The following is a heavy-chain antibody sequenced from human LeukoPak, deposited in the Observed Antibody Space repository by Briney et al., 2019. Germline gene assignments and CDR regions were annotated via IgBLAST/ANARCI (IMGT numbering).Heavy chain of an antibody. V-gene: IGHV3-48*04. D-gene: IGHD1-26*01. Sequence: HPGGSLSLSCAASGFTFRGYTMDWVRPGPGKGLEWVLYVSSNSGTIYYADPVRGRFTTSRDNAKNSRDLQTNSLRAEDSAAYYCVREGGASYGPYDSWGKGTLVTVSS. J-gene: IGHJ4*02. CDR1: GFTFRGYT. CDR3: VREGGASYGPYDS. CDR2: VSSNSGTI.